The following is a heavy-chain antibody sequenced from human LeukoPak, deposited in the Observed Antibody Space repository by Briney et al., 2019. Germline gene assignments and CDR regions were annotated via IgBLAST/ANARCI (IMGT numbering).Heavy chain of an antibody. Sequence: PSETLSLTCTVSGGSFSSTTYYWGWIRQPPGKGLEWIGSVYYSGSTYYNQSLKSRVTISVDTSKNQLSLKLTSVTAADTAVYYCARQYYDSSGYYPWYFDYWGQGTLVTVSS. CDR3: ARQYYDSSGYYPWYFDY. D-gene: IGHD3-22*01. V-gene: IGHV4-39*01. CDR1: GGSFSSTTYY. J-gene: IGHJ4*02. CDR2: VYYSGST.